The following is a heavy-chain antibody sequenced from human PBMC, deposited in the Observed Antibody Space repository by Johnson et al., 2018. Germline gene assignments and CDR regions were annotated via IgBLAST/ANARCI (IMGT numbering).Heavy chain of an antibody. CDR3: ARADYGDYSGYFQH. CDR1: GFTFSNCG. Sequence: QVQLVESGGGVVQPGRSLRLSCVASGFTFSNCGMHWVRQAPGKGLDWVALIWYDGSNKYYADSVKGRFIISRDNSKNPLYLQMKSRRAEDTAVLYWARADYGDYSGYFQHWGQGSRVTVSS. D-gene: IGHD4-17*01. J-gene: IGHJ1*01. V-gene: IGHV3-33*01. CDR2: IWYDGSNK.